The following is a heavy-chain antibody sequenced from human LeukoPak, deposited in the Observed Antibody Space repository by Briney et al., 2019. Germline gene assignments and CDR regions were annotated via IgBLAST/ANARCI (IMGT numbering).Heavy chain of an antibody. Sequence: ASVKVSCKASGVSFSDYPINWVRQAPGQGLEWLGGLIPKYSASNYAQAFQGRVTITAGESTNTVYMEMSGLRPDDTAVYYCVRPDRIFGVPAAFDAWGQGTLVAVSS. CDR3: VRPDRIFGVPAAFDA. V-gene: IGHV1-69*13. CDR2: LIPKYSAS. CDR1: GVSFSDYP. J-gene: IGHJ3*01. D-gene: IGHD3-3*02.